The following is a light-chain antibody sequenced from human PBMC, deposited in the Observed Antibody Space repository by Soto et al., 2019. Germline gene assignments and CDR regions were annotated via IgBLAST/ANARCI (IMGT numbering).Light chain of an antibody. CDR1: SSDVGGYNY. J-gene: IGLJ1*01. CDR3: SSYASSTAYV. Sequence: QSALTQPASVSGYPGQSITISCTGTSSDVGGYNYVSWYQLHPGKAPKLMVYEVSYRPSGVSSRFSGSKSANTASLTISGLQAEDEADYYCSSYASSTAYVSGTGTKVTVL. CDR2: EVS. V-gene: IGLV2-14*01.